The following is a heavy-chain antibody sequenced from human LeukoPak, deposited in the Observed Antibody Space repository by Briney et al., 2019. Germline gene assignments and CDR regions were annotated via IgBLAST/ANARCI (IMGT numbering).Heavy chain of an antibody. V-gene: IGHV4-39*07. J-gene: IGHJ5*02. CDR3: ASHSITSAGINWFDP. CDR2: IYYSGST. D-gene: IGHD6-13*01. Sequence: RTSETLSLTCTVSGGSISSSSYYWGWIRQPPGKGLEWIGSIYYSGSTYYNPSLKSRVTISIDTSKKQFSLKLSSVTAADTAVYYCASHSITSAGINWFDPWGRGTLVTVSS. CDR1: GGSISSSSYY.